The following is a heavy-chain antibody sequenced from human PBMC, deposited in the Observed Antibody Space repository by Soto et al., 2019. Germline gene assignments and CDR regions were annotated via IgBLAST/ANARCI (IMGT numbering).Heavy chain of an antibody. J-gene: IGHJ4*02. CDR2: IWYDGSNK. CDR1: GFTFSSYG. CDR3: ARDRVGSYSSGWYYFDY. D-gene: IGHD6-19*01. V-gene: IGHV3-33*01. Sequence: PGGSLRLSCAASGFTFSSYGMHWVRQAPGKGLEWVAVIWYDGSNKYYADSVKGRFTISRDNSKNTLYLQMNSLRAEDTVVYYCARDRVGSYSSGWYYFDYWGQGTLVTVSS.